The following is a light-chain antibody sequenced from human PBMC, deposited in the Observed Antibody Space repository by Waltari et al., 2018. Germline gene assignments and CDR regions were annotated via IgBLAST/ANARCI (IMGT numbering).Light chain of an antibody. Sequence: IQLTQSPSSLSASVGDRVTITCWASQGISSYLAWYQQKPGKVPKLLISAASTLQSGVPSRFSGSGSGTDFTLPISGMQPEDSATYYCQQLINYPLTFGGGTKVEIK. J-gene: IGKJ4*01. CDR2: AAS. CDR3: QQLINYPLT. CDR1: QGISSY. V-gene: IGKV1-9*01.